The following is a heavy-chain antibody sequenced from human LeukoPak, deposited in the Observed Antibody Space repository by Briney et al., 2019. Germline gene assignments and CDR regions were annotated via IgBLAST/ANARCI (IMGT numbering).Heavy chain of an antibody. CDR1: GFTFSSYA. J-gene: IGHJ4*02. CDR3: AKGLSLAMFPASFDY. D-gene: IGHD3-10*02. V-gene: IGHV3-23*01. CDR2: ISGSGGSP. Sequence: GGPLRLSCAASGFTFSSYAMSGFPRAPGKGLEWVSAISGSGGSPYYADSVKGRFTISRDNSKNTLYLQMNSLRAEDTAVYYCAKGLSLAMFPASFDYWGQGTLVTVSS.